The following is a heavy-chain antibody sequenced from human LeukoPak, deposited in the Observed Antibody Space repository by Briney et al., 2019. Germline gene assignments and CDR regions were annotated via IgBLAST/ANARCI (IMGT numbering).Heavy chain of an antibody. Sequence: SETLSLTCAAYGWSFSGYYWSWIRQPPGKGLEWIGEINHSGSTNYNPSLKSRVTISVDTSKNQFSLKLSSVTAADTAVYYCARYDILTGNVGYYYYYMDVWGKGTTVTVSS. J-gene: IGHJ6*03. CDR2: INHSGST. V-gene: IGHV4-34*01. D-gene: IGHD3-9*01. CDR3: ARYDILTGNVGYYYYYMDV. CDR1: GWSFSGYY.